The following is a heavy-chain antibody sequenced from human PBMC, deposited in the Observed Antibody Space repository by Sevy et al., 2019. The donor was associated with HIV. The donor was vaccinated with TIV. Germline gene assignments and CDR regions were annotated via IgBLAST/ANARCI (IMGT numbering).Heavy chain of an antibody. CDR2: VSGFNGNT. Sequence: ASVKVSCKASGYTFKDYRIAWVRQASGQGLEWMGWVSGFNGNTKYAEKFRDRVTMTIDTSTTTAFLEVRSLSSDDTAVYYCAREERENGYEGYQPYFHYYGMDVWGQGTSVTVSS. V-gene: IGHV1-18*01. D-gene: IGHD2-2*03. J-gene: IGHJ6*02. CDR1: GYTFKDYR. CDR3: AREERENGYEGYQPYFHYYGMDV.